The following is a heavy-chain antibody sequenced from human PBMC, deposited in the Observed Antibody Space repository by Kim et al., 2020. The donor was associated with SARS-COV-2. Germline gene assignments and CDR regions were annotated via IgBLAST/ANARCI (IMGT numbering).Heavy chain of an antibody. V-gene: IGHV4-39*01. Sequence: SETLSLTCTVSGGSISSSSYYWGWIRQPPGKGLEWIGSIYYSGGTYYNPSLKSRVTISVDTSKNQFSLKLSSVTAADTAVYYCVRRLSWFRSFDPWGQGTLVTVSS. CDR1: GGSISSSSYY. CDR2: IYYSGGT. J-gene: IGHJ5*02. D-gene: IGHD6-13*01. CDR3: VRRLSWFRSFDP.